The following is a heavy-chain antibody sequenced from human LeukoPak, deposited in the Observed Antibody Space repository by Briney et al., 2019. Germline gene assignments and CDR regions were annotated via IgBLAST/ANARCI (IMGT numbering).Heavy chain of an antibody. V-gene: IGHV3-21*01. CDR3: ARDKGFWSGYYYYYMDV. J-gene: IGHJ6*03. CDR2: ISSSSRYI. D-gene: IGHD3-3*01. CDR1: GFTFSSYS. Sequence: GGSLRLSCAASGFTFSSYSMNWVRQAPGKGLEWVSSISSSSRYIYYADSVKGRFTISRDNAKNSLYLQMNSLRAGDTAVYYCARDKGFWSGYYYYYMDVWGKGTTVTVSS.